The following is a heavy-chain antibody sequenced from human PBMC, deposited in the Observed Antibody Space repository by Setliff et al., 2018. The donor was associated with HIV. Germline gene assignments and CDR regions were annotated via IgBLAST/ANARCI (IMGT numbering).Heavy chain of an antibody. CDR3: ARGYPVSYYYYMDV. J-gene: IGHJ6*03. V-gene: IGHV4-59*12. Sequence: SETLSLTCTVSGGSISSYYWSWIRQPPGKGLEWIGYIYYRGSTDYNPSLKSRVTISVDTSKNQFSLKLSSVTAADTAVYYCARGYPVSYYYYMDVWGKGTTVTVSS. CDR1: GGSISSYY. D-gene: IGHD3-16*02. CDR2: IYYRGST.